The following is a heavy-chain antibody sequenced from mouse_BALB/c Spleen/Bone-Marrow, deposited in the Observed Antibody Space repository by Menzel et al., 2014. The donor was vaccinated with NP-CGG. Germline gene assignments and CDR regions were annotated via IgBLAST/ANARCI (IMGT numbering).Heavy chain of an antibody. Sequence: VHLVESGAELARPGASVKLSCKASAYTFTSYWMQWVKQRPGQGLEWIGAIYPGDGDTRYTQKFKGKATLTAGKSSSTAYMQLSSLASEDSAVYYCARGYYYGSTYGWYFDVWGAGTTVTVSS. V-gene: IGHV1-87*01. CDR2: IYPGDGDT. D-gene: IGHD1-1*01. CDR1: AYTFTSYW. CDR3: ARGYYYGSTYGWYFDV. J-gene: IGHJ1*01.